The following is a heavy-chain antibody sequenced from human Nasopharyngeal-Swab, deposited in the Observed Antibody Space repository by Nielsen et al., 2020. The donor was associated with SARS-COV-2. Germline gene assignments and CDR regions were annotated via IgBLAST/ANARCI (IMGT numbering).Heavy chain of an antibody. J-gene: IGHJ4*02. CDR2: ISSNGGST. CDR1: GFTFSSYA. CDR3: VKDWRYGGGY. Sequence: GESLKISCAASGFTFSSYAMHWVRQAPGKGLEYVSAISSNGGSTYYADSVKGRFTISRDNSKNTVYLQMNSLRADDTAVYLCVKDWRYGGGYWGQGTLVTVSS. D-gene: IGHD4/OR15-4a*01. V-gene: IGHV3-64D*08.